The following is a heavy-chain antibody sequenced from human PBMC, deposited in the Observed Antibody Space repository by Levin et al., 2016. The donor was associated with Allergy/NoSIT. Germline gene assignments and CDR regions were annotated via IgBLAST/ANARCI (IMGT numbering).Heavy chain of an antibody. CDR3: ARDRRVTGSGLGY. Sequence: SVKVSCKASGGTFSSYAISWVRQAPGQGLEWMGRIIPILGIANYAQKFQGRVTITADKSTSTAYMELSSLRSEDTAVYYCARDRRVTGSGLGYWGQGTLVTVSS. D-gene: IGHD1-20*01. V-gene: IGHV1-69*04. CDR2: IIPILGIA. J-gene: IGHJ4*02. CDR1: GGTFSSYA.